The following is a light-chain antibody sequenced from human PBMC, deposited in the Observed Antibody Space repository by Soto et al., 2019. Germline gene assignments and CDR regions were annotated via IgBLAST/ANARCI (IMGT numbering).Light chain of an antibody. Sequence: DIQLTQSPSTLSASVGDRVTITCRASQSLGRWLAWYQQKPGKAPNLLISDASSLASGVPSRFSGSGSGTDFTLTISGLQPGDFASYYCRQYNAYTFGQGTKLEIK. CDR1: QSLGRW. J-gene: IGKJ2*01. CDR3: RQYNAYT. V-gene: IGKV1-5*01. CDR2: DAS.